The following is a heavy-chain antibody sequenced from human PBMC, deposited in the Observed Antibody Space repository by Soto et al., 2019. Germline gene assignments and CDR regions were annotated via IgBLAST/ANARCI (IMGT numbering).Heavy chain of an antibody. CDR3: ANTFSYYYYYMDV. CDR2: ISGSGGST. V-gene: IGHV3-23*01. J-gene: IGHJ6*03. Sequence: GGSLRLSCAASGFTFSSYSMSWVRQAPGKGLEWVSAISGSGGSTYYADSVKGRFTISRDNSKNTLYPQMNSLRAEDTAVYYCANTFSYYYYYMDVWGKGTTVTVSS. CDR1: GFTFSSYS.